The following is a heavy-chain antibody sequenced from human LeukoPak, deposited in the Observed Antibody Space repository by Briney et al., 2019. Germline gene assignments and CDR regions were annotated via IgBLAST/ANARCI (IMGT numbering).Heavy chain of an antibody. D-gene: IGHD6-19*01. Sequence: ASVKVSCKASGYTFTSYDINWVRQAPGQGLEWMGWINPNSGGTNYAQKFQGRVTMTRDTSISTAYMELSRLRSDDTAVYYCARDRAVAGPSYYYYYGMDVWGQGTTVTVSS. CDR2: INPNSGGT. CDR1: GYTFTSYD. J-gene: IGHJ6*02. CDR3: ARDRAVAGPSYYYYYGMDV. V-gene: IGHV1-2*02.